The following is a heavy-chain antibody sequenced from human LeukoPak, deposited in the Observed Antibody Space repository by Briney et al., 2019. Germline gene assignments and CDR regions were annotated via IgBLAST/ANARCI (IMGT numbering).Heavy chain of an antibody. V-gene: IGHV3-23*01. D-gene: IGHD2-15*01. J-gene: IGHJ5*02. CDR2: IIGSGGNT. Sequence: PGGSLRLSFAASGFTFNNYAMTWVRQAPGKGLEWVSTIIGSGGNTDYADSVKGRFTISRDNSKDTLFLQMDSLRVEDTAVYYCATFCSGGDCYSFAPWGQGTLVTVSS. CDR1: GFTFNNYA. CDR3: ATFCSGGDCYSFAP.